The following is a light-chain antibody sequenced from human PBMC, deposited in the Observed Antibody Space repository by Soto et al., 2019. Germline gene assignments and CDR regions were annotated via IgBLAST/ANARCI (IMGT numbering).Light chain of an antibody. CDR1: QSLSSW. Sequence: DLQMTQSPSTLSASVGDRVTITCRASQSLSSWLAWYQQKPGKAPKSLIYKASSLESGVPSRFSGSGSGTEFTLTISSLQPDDFATYYCQQYLSYPITFGPGTRLEIK. CDR3: QQYLSYPIT. J-gene: IGKJ5*01. CDR2: KAS. V-gene: IGKV1-5*03.